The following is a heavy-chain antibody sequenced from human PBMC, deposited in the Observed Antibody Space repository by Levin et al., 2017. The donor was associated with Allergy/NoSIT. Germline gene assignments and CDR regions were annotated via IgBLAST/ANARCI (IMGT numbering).Heavy chain of an antibody. Sequence: ASVKVSCKGSGYSFTSYWLIWVRQMPGKGLEWMGKIDPTDSYTNYSPSLEGHVTISTDNSLSTAYLQWSSLKASDTAMYFCARVEGYGSGSYHFQHWGQGTLVTVSS. CDR3: ARVEGYGSGSYHFQH. CDR2: IDPTDSYT. V-gene: IGHV5-10-1*01. CDR1: GYSFTSYW. D-gene: IGHD3-10*01. J-gene: IGHJ1*01.